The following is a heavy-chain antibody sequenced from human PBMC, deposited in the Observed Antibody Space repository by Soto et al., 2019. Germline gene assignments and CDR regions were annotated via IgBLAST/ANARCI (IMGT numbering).Heavy chain of an antibody. Sequence: HGCSVRLSGVDGVSAFSSDSRNSVRKAPGKGLEWVSYISSSSSTIYYADSVKGRFTISRDNAKNSLYLQMNSLRDEDTAVYYCAREMRGYYDSSGYYHAFDIWGQGTMVTVSS. CDR2: ISSSSSTI. CDR1: VSAFSSDS. J-gene: IGHJ3*02. D-gene: IGHD3-22*01. V-gene: IGHV3-48*02. CDR3: AREMRGYYDSSGYYHAFDI.